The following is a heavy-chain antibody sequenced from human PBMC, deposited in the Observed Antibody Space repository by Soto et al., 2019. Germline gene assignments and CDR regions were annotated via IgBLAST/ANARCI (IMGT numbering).Heavy chain of an antibody. CDR2: INGLGDST. CDR1: GFTFSSYA. J-gene: IGHJ5*01. CDR3: TRGGYGDYVFDS. V-gene: IGHV3-23*01. D-gene: IGHD4-17*01. Sequence: GGSLRLSCAASGFTFSSYAMSWVRQAPGKGLEWVSTINGLGDSTYYADSVKGRFTISRDISKNTLYLQMSSVRAEDTAIYYCTRGGYGDYVFDSWGQGTLVTVS.